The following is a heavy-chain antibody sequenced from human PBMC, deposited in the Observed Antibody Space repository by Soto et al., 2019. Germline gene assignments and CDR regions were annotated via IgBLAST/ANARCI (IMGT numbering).Heavy chain of an antibody. J-gene: IGHJ6*02. V-gene: IGHV4-34*01. CDR1: NGSFSAGY. CDR2: INHSGST. Sequence: SETLSVTSAVYNGSFSAGYWGRICQPAGRGLEGSGEINHSGSTNYNPSLKSRVTISVDTSKNQFSLKLSSVTAADTAVYYCARVSGISYYGMDVWGQGTTVT. D-gene: IGHD3-10*01. CDR3: ARVSGISYYGMDV.